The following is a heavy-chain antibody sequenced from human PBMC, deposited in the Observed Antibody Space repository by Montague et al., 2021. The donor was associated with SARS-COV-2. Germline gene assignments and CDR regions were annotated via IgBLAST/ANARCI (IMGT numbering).Heavy chain of an antibody. D-gene: IGHD3-9*01. CDR2: IDWDDDK. V-gene: IGHV2-70*11. CDR1: GFSLSTSGMC. Sequence: PALVKPTQTLTLTCTFSGFSLSTSGMCVSWIRQPPRKALEWLARIDWDDDKYYSTSLKTRLTISKDTSKNQVVLTMTNMDPVDTATYYCARIRYDILTGYQTLFDYWGQGTLVTVSS. J-gene: IGHJ4*02. CDR3: ARIRYDILTGYQTLFDY.